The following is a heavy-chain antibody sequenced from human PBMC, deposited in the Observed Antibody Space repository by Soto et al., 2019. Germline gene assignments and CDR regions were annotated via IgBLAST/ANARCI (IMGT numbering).Heavy chain of an antibody. D-gene: IGHD5-18*01. Sequence: QVQLVQSGAEVKKPESSVKVSCMASGGTFTNFGFSWVRQAPGQGLEWMGGILPLFHTTNFAQKFQGRVTITADESTSTAYMELSSLRSEDTAVYYCARGTAMVTTSQDDFYYGMDVWGPGTTVTVSS. V-gene: IGHV1-69*01. CDR1: GGTFTNFG. CDR3: ARGTAMVTTSQDDFYYGMDV. J-gene: IGHJ6*02. CDR2: ILPLFHTT.